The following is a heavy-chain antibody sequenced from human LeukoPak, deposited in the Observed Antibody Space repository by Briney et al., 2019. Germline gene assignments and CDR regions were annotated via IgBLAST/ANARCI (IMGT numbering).Heavy chain of an antibody. J-gene: IGHJ4*02. CDR1: GYTFTGYY. V-gene: IGHV1-18*04. D-gene: IGHD2-21*01. CDR2: ISAYNGNT. Sequence: ASVKVSCKASGYTFTGYYMHWVRQAPGQGLEWMGWISAYNGNTNYAQKLQGRVTMTTDTSTSTAYMELRSLRSDDTAVYYCAVVVPDYWGQGTLVTVSS. CDR3: AVVVPDY.